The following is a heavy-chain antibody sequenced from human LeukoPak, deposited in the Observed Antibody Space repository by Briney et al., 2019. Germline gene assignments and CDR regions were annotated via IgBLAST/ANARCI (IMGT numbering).Heavy chain of an antibody. V-gene: IGHV3-21*01. D-gene: IGHD5-12*01. J-gene: IGHJ4*02. Sequence: GGPLRLSCAASGFTFSSYSMNWVRQAPGKGLGWVSSISSSSSYIYYADSVKGRFTISRDNAKNSLYLQMNSLRAEDTAVYYCARDQMATIMASSFDYWGQGTLVTVSS. CDR3: ARDQMATIMASSFDY. CDR1: GFTFSSYS. CDR2: ISSSSSYI.